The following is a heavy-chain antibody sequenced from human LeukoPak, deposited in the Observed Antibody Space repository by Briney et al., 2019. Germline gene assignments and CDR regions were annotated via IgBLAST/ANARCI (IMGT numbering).Heavy chain of an antibody. CDR1: GFTFSSYG. V-gene: IGHV3-33*01. CDR2: IWYDGSNK. Sequence: GGSLRLSCAASGFTFSSYGMHWVRQAPGKGLERVAVIWYDGSNKYYADSVKGRFTISRDNSKNTLYLQMNSLRAEDTAVYYCARDRYYYDSSGYYSSQYYFDYWGQGTLVTVSS. J-gene: IGHJ4*02. CDR3: ARDRYYYDSSGYYSSQYYFDY. D-gene: IGHD3-22*01.